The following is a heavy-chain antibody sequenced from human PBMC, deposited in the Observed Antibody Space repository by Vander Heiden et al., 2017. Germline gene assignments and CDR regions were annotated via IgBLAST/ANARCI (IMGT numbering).Heavy chain of an antibody. CDR2: IIPYDGDT. CDR3: AKVSPPSPCDY. V-gene: IGHV1-18*01. J-gene: IGHJ4*02. Sequence: QVQLVQSGAELTKPGASVKVSCKASGYSFTRFGISWMRQAPGQRLEWMGWIIPYDGDTKYAQKFRDRVTLTTDTSTSTAYMELKSLRPDDTAVYYCAKVSPPSPCDYWGQGTLVTVSS. CDR1: GYSFTRFG.